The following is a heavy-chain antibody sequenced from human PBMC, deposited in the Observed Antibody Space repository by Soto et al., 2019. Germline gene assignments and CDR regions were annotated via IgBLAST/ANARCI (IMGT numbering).Heavy chain of an antibody. CDR3: VRGRSYSVYDF. J-gene: IGHJ4*02. CDR2: IYPSGST. V-gene: IGHV4-4*07. CDR1: GGSMSRHS. Sequence: PSETLYLTCTVSGGSMSRHSWIWIRQPAGRGLEWIGHIYPSGSTSYNPSLRSRVTMSLDTSKNQIFLNLTSVTAADTAVFYCVRGRSYSVYDFWGPGTLVTV. D-gene: IGHD5-12*01.